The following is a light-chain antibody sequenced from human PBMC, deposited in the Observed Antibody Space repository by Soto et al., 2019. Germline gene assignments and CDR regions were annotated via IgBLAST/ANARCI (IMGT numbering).Light chain of an antibody. J-gene: IGLJ1*01. CDR2: EVS. Sequence: QSALTQPASVSGSPGQSITISCTGTSSDVGAYNLVSWYQHHPDKDPKLMISEVSNRPSGVSDRFSGSKSGNTASLTISGLQDEDEADYFCSSLSTTNVVFGTGTKVTVL. CDR3: SSLSTTNVV. V-gene: IGLV2-14*01. CDR1: SSDVGAYNL.